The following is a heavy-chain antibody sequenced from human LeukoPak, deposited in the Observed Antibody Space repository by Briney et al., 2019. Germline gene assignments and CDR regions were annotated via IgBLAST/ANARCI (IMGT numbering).Heavy chain of an antibody. CDR1: GFTFSSYA. D-gene: IGHD3-22*01. V-gene: IGHV3-23*01. J-gene: IGHJ4*02. Sequence: GGSPRLSCAASGFTFSSYAMSWVRQAPGKGLEWVSAISGSGGSTYYADSVKGRFTISRDNSKNTLYLQMNSLRAEDTAVYYCAKGYTSDSTMIVVDATPFDYWGQGTLVTVSS. CDR3: AKGYTSDSTMIVVDATPFDY. CDR2: ISGSGGST.